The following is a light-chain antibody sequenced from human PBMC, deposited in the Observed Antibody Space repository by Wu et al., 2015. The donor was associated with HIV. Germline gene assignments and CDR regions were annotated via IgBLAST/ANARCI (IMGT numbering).Light chain of an antibody. Sequence: EIVLTQSPATLSLSPGERATLSCRASESISNYLDWYQQKPGQAPRLLIYGVSNRATGIPARFSGSGSGTEFTLTISSMQSEDFAVYYCQQYNNWPLTFGGGTKVEIK. CDR3: QQYNNWPLT. J-gene: IGKJ4*01. CDR2: GVS. V-gene: IGKV3D-15*01. CDR1: ESISNY.